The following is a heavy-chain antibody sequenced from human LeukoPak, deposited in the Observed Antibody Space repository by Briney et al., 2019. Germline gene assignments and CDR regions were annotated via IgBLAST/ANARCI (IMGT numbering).Heavy chain of an antibody. CDR2: ISGSGGST. V-gene: IGHV3-23*01. J-gene: IGHJ4*02. Sequence: PGGSLRLSCAASGFTFSSYAMSWVRQAPGKGLEWISAISGSGGSTYYADSVKGRFTISRDNSKNTLYLQMNSLRAKDTAVYYCAKELLLWFGHLPVDYWGQGTLVTVSS. D-gene: IGHD3-10*01. CDR3: AKELLLWFGHLPVDY. CDR1: GFTFSSYA.